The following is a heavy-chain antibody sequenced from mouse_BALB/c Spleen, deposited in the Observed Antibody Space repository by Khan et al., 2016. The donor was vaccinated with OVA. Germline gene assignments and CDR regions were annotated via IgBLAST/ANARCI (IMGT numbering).Heavy chain of an antibody. J-gene: IGHJ1*01. CDR1: GYSITSAYC. CDR2: ISYAGSN. V-gene: IGHV3-6*02. D-gene: IGHD1-1*01. Sequence: EVQLQESGPGLVKPSQSLSLTCSVTGYSITSAYCWYWIRQFPGNKLEWMGYISYAGSNNYNPSLKNRISFPLDTSKNQFFLKLNYLTTEDTATYYCAGGGVVVPYWYFDVWGAGTTVTVSS. CDR3: AGGGVVVPYWYFDV.